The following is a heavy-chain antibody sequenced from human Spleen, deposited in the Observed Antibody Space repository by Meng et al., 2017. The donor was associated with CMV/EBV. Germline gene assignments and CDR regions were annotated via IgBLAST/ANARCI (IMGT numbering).Heavy chain of an antibody. CDR1: GSPFPGSS. J-gene: IGHJ4*02. CDR3: ARASRMTGGFVPFDY. Sequence: SGSPFPGSSMRWVRQAPGQGLGWMGLISPYNGNTNYAQTLQGRVTMTTDTSTSTAYMELRSLISADPAVYYCARASRMTGGFVPFDYWGQGTLVTVSS. CDR2: ISPYNGNT. D-gene: IGHD3-16*01. V-gene: IGHV1-18*04.